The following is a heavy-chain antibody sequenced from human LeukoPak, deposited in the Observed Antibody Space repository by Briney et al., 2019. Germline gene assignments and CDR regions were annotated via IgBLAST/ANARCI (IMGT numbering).Heavy chain of an antibody. J-gene: IGHJ4*02. CDR1: GFTLSSYG. CDR2: ISYDGSNK. D-gene: IGHD4-17*01. Sequence: GGSPRLSRAASGFTLSSYGMHWVRQAPGKGLEWVAVISYDGSNKYYADSVKGRFTISRDNSKNTLYLQMNSLRAEDTAVYYCAKFTVTTGAFDYWGQGTLVTVSS. CDR3: AKFTVTTGAFDY. V-gene: IGHV3-30*18.